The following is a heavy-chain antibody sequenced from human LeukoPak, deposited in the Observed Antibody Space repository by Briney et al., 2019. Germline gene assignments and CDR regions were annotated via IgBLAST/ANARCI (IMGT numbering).Heavy chain of an antibody. D-gene: IGHD6-19*01. Sequence: SETLSLTCAVYGGSFSGYYWSWIRQPPGKGLEWIGEINHSGSTNYNPSLKSRVTISVDTSKNQFSLKLSSVTAADTAVYYCARERRQWLVFSWFDPGGQGTLVTVSS. J-gene: IGHJ5*02. V-gene: IGHV4-34*01. CDR3: ARERRQWLVFSWFDP. CDR2: INHSGST. CDR1: GGSFSGYY.